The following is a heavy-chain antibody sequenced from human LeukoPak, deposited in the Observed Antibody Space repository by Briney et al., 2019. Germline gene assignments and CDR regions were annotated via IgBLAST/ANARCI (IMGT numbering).Heavy chain of an antibody. J-gene: IGHJ6*04. CDR3: ATDGGCSSTSCNDYGMDV. CDR1: GYTFTSYG. CDR2: FDPEDGET. V-gene: IGHV1-24*01. D-gene: IGHD2-2*01. Sequence: ASVKVSCKASGYTFTSYGISWVRQAPGKGLEWMGGFDPEDGETIYAQKFQGRVTMTEDTSTDTAYMELSSLRSEDTAVYYCATDGGCSSTSCNDYGMDVWGKGTTVTVSS.